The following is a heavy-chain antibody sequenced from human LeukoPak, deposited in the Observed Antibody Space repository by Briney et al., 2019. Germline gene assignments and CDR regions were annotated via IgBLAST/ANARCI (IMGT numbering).Heavy chain of an antibody. J-gene: IGHJ6*03. CDR1: GFTFSGYSGYT. CDR3: ARVRKDIQSMVRGQNYYYYYMDV. D-gene: IGHD3-10*01. V-gene: IGHV3-21*01. CDR2: ISTSSAYI. Sequence: GGSLRLSCAASGFTFSGYSGYTMNWVRQAPGKGLEWVSSISTSSAYIYYADSVKGRFTISRDNAKNSLYLQMNSLRAEDTAVYYCARVRKDIQSMVRGQNYYYYYMDVWGKGTTVTIPS.